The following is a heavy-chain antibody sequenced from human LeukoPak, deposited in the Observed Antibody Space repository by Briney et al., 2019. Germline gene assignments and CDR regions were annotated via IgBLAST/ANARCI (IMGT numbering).Heavy chain of an antibody. Sequence: GGSLRLSCAASGFPFSSYAMSWVRQTPGKGLEWVSPIRCSGGSTYYAHSVKGQDTISSHNSKNTLYLQMNSLRAEDTAVYYCAKCGSWAPYYYYGMDVWGKGTTVTVSS. CDR3: AKCGSWAPYYYYGMDV. CDR1: GFPFSSYA. CDR2: IRCSGGST. V-gene: IGHV3-23*01. J-gene: IGHJ6*04. D-gene: IGHD6-13*01.